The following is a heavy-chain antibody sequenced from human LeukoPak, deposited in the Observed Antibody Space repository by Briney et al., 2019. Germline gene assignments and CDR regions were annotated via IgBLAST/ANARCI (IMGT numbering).Heavy chain of an antibody. CDR3: ARERWGGEIDY. CDR2: ISSSSSTI. V-gene: IGHV3-48*01. D-gene: IGHD5-24*01. CDR1: GFPLSSYA. Sequence: GGSLRLSCAASGFPLSSYAMNWVRQAPGKGLEWVSYISSSSSTIYYADSVKGRFTISRDNAKNSLYLQMNSLRAEDTAVYYCARERWGGEIDYWGQGTLVTVSS. J-gene: IGHJ4*02.